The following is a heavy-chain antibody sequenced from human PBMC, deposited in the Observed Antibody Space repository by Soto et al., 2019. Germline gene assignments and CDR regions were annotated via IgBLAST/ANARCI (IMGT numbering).Heavy chain of an antibody. D-gene: IGHD3-16*01. V-gene: IGHV4-61*01. CDR2: IYYSGSP. J-gene: IGHJ5*02. CDR1: CGSVSSGSYN. Sequence: SETVSLTRTASCGSVSSGSYNCSWIRQPPGKGLEWIGDIYYSGSPNYNPSLKSRVTISVDTSKNQFSLKLSSVTAADTAVDYCARAPEYYDYVWGNLNWFDPWGQGTLVTVS. CDR3: ARAPEYYDYVWGNLNWFDP.